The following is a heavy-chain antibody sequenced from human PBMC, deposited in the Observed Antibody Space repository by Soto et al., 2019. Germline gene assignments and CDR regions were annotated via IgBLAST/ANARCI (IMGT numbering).Heavy chain of an antibody. CDR2: ITDGGGSK. J-gene: IGHJ4*02. V-gene: IGHV3-23*01. Sequence: EVQLLEPGGGLVQPGGSLRLSCTASGFTFGSYAMSWVRQAPGKGLEWVSGITDGGGSKFYADSVQGRFTISRDNSQNSLYLQRGSRTAEDTAICDCAKVGLFRNGYMGVVRGDYWGQGTLVTVSA. CDR3: AKVGLFRNGYMGVVRGDY. CDR1: GFTFGSYA. D-gene: IGHD2-2*02.